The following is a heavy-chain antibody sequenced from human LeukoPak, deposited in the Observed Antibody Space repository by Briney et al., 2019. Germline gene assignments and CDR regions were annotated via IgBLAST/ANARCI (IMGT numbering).Heavy chain of an antibody. CDR2: ISAYNGNT. D-gene: IGHD3-3*01. Sequence: ASVKVSCKASGYTFTSYGISWVRQAPGQGLEWMGWISAYNGNTNYAQKLQGRVTMTTDTSTSTAYMELRSLRSDDTAVYYCARDILTYYDFWSGPTNAFDYWGQGTLVTVSS. J-gene: IGHJ4*02. CDR3: ARDILTYYDFWSGPTNAFDY. CDR1: GYTFTSYG. V-gene: IGHV1-18*01.